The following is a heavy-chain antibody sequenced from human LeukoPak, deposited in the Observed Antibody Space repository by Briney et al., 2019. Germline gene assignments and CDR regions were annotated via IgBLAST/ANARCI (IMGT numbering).Heavy chain of an antibody. D-gene: IGHD2-21*01. V-gene: IGHV3-30*04. Sequence: GGSLRLSCAASGFTFSSYAMHWVRQAPGKGLEWVTVISYHARDQFYADSVKGRFTISRDNSKNTPYLQMNSLRAEDTAVYYCARDGGGSGIQYYFDYWGQGTLVTVSS. CDR1: GFTFSSYA. CDR2: ISYHARDQ. CDR3: ARDGGGSGIQYYFDY. J-gene: IGHJ4*02.